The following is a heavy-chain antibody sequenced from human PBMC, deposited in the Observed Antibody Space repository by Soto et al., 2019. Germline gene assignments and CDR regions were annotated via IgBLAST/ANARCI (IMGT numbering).Heavy chain of an antibody. CDR1: GGSISSYY. D-gene: IGHD2-2*01. CDR2: IYYSGST. CDR3: ARQGYCSSTSCRYYYYYMDV. Sequence: QVQLQESGPGLVKPSETLSLTCTVSGGSISSYYWSWIRQPPGKGLEWIGYIYYSGSTNYNPSLKSRVTISVDTSKNQFSLKLSSVTAADTAVYYCARQGYCSSTSCRYYYYYMDVWGKGTTVTVSS. V-gene: IGHV4-59*08. J-gene: IGHJ6*03.